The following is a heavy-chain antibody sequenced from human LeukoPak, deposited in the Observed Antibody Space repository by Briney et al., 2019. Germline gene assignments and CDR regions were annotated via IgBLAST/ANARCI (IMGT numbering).Heavy chain of an antibody. D-gene: IGHD6-13*01. J-gene: IGHJ5*02. V-gene: IGHV3-21*01. CDR3: ARDSSSWSTYWFDP. Sequence: GGSLRLSCAASGFTFSSYSMNWVRQAPGKGLEWVSSISSSSSYIYYADSVKGRFTISRDNAKNSLYLQMNSLRAEDTAEYYCARDSSSWSTYWFDPWGQGTLVTVSS. CDR1: GFTFSSYS. CDR2: ISSSSSYI.